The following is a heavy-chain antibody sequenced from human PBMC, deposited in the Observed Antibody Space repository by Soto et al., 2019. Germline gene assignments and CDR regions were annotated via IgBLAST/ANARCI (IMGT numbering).Heavy chain of an antibody. J-gene: IGHJ6*02. Sequence: QVQLVPSGAEVKKPGSSVKVSCKASVGAFRSYTISWVRQAPGQGLEWMGGITPIFGAANYAQKFEGRVTIRADKSTTTAYMELSNLTSEDTAVYYCARDEIAVANRVGMDVWGQGTTVIVSS. D-gene: IGHD6-19*01. CDR2: ITPIFGAA. CDR3: ARDEIAVANRVGMDV. V-gene: IGHV1-69*06. CDR1: VGAFRSYT.